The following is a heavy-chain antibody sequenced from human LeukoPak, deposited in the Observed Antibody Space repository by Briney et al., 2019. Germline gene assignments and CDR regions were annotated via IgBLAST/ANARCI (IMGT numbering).Heavy chain of an antibody. CDR1: GFTFSTYG. Sequence: GGSLRLSCAASGFTFSTYGMHWVRQAPGKGLEWVSGISGRGASKYYADSVKGRFTISRDNSKNTLYLQMNSLRAVDTAVYYCAKGVVVAPDVTPFDYWGQGTLVTVSS. D-gene: IGHD2-2*01. V-gene: IGHV3-23*01. CDR3: AKGVVVAPDVTPFDY. J-gene: IGHJ4*02. CDR2: ISGRGASK.